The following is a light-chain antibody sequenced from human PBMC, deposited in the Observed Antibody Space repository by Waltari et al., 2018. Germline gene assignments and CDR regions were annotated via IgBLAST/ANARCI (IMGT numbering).Light chain of an antibody. CDR3: QQRYTAPRT. CDR2: DAS. CDR1: QSIRTF. Sequence: DIQMTQSPSSLSASVGDRVTITCRASQSIRTFLNWYQQKPGKAPKLLIYDASKLETAVPSRFSGSGSGTDFALAFSSLQPEDFATYYCQQRYTAPRTFGQGTKVEVK. J-gene: IGKJ1*01. V-gene: IGKV1-39*01.